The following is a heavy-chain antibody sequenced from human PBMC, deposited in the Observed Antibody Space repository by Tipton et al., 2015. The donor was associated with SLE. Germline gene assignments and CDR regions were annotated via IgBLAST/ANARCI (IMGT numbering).Heavy chain of an antibody. CDR2: ISSSGSYI. CDR1: GFTFSVHY. CDR3: AKVKWELLGGGPFDS. J-gene: IGHJ5*01. D-gene: IGHD1-26*01. V-gene: IGHV3-21*04. Sequence: FLRLSCAASGFTFSVHYMDWVRQAPGKGLEWVSFISSSGSYIYYTDSVKGRFTISRDNAKNSLYLQMNSLRAEDTALYYCAKVKWELLGGGPFDSWGQGTLVTVSS.